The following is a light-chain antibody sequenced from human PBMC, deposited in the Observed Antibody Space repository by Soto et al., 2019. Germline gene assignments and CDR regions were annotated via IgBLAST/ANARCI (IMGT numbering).Light chain of an antibody. CDR2: GVS. CDR1: QSGYDSY. V-gene: IGKV3-20*01. CDR3: QHYGYPQWT. Sequence: EIVMTQSQGTLSLCPGERAALSWRASQSGYDSYVAWYQQKPGQPPRLLIYGVSSRGYGIPDRFSGSGSGTDFTLTISRLEPEDFAVYYCQHYGYPQWTFGQGTKVDIK. J-gene: IGKJ1*01.